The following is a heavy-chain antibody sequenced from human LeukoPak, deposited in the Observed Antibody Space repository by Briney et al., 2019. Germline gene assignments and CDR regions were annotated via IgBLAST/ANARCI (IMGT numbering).Heavy chain of an antibody. V-gene: IGHV4-38-2*02. D-gene: IGHD7-27*01. CDR2: IHHSGST. CDR1: GYSISSAYY. Sequence: SETLSLACTVSGYSISSAYYWGWIRQSPGKWLEWIGTIHHSGSTSYNPSLKSRGTISVDTSKNQFSLKLNSVTAADTAVYYCARGFRGDNFDYWGQGTLVTVSS. J-gene: IGHJ4*02. CDR3: ARGFRGDNFDY.